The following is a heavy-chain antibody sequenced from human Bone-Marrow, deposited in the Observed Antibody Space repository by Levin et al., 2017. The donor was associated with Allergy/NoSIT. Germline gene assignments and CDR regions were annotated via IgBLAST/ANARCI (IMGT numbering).Heavy chain of an antibody. V-gene: IGHV3-23*01. D-gene: IGHD2-21*01. CDR1: GFIFNNYA. J-gene: IGHJ4*01. CDR2: ISASGDTT. Sequence: LSLTCATSGFIFNNYAMAWIRQAPGRELEWVSAISASGDTTAYPDSMRGRFTISRDNSKGALFLQINSLRAEDTALFYCARSKRNNSPYYFDYWGHGTLVTVSS. CDR3: ARSKRNNSPYYFDY.